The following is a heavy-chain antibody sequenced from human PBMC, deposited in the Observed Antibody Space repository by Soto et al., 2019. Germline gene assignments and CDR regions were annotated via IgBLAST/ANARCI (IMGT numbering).Heavy chain of an antibody. CDR1: GGTFSSYA. J-gene: IGHJ4*02. D-gene: IGHD2-21*02. V-gene: IGHV1-69*13. CDR3: ARDLGNKHYYYFY. CDR2: IIPIFGTA. Sequence: SVKVSCKASGGTFSSYAISWVRQAPGQGLEWMGGIIPIFGTANYAQKFQGRVTITADESTNTAYMELSSLRSEDTAVYYCARDLGNKHYYYFYWGQGTLVTVSS.